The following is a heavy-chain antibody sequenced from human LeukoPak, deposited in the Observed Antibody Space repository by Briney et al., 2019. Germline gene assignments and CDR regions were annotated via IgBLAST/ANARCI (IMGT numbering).Heavy chain of an antibody. CDR3: ARQDGDGLYFFDY. V-gene: IGHV5-51*01. D-gene: IGHD5-12*01. Sequence: GESLKISCKGSAYSFTSYWIVWVRQMPGQGLEWMGIIYPGDSDTRYSPSFQGQVTISADKSISTAYLQWGSLKASDTAMYYCARQDGDGLYFFDYWGQGTLVTVSS. CDR1: AYSFTSYW. CDR2: IYPGDSDT. J-gene: IGHJ4*02.